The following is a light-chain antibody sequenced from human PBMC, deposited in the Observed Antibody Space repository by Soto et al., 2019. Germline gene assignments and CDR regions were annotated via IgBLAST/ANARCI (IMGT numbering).Light chain of an antibody. Sequence: QSALTQPASVSGSPGQSITISCTGTSSDVGGYNYVSCYQHHPGKAPKLMIYDVSNRPSGVSNRFSCSKSGNTASLTISGHQAEDEADYYCSSYTSSSIDVFGTGTKLTVL. CDR3: SSYTSSSIDV. V-gene: IGLV2-14*03. CDR2: DVS. J-gene: IGLJ1*01. CDR1: SSDVGGYNY.